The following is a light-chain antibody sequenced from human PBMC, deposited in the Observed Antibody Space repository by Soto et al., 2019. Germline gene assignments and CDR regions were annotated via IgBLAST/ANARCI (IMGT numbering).Light chain of an antibody. CDR1: SSDVGAYIF. Sequence: ALTQPPSASGSPGQSVTISCTGTSSDVGAYIFVSWYQQHPGKAPKLMVYDVNRRPPGVPDRFFGSKSGNTASLTISGLQVEDEADYFCTSYTSTIPYVFGSGTKVTVL. CDR2: DVN. CDR3: TSYTSTIPYV. J-gene: IGLJ1*01. V-gene: IGLV2-8*01.